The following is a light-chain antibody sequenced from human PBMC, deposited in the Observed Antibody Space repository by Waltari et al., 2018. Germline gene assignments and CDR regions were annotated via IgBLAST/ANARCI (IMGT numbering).Light chain of an antibody. CDR2: AAS. CDR1: QGISSY. J-gene: IGKJ5*01. CDR3: QQLNSYPIT. Sequence: DIQLTQSPSFLSASVGDRVTITCRASQGISSYLAWYQQKPGKAPKLLIYAASTLQSGVPSRCSGSGSGTEFTLTSSSLQPEDFATYYCQQLNSYPITCGQGTRLEIK. V-gene: IGKV1-9*01.